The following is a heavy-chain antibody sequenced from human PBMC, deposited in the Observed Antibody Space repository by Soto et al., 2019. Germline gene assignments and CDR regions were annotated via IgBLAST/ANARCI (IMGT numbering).Heavy chain of an antibody. CDR3: VKDESINWYSGHFRH. D-gene: IGHD1-26*01. CDR2: INWNSGSI. Sequence: PVGSLRLSCAASGFTFDDYAMRWVRQVPGKGLEWVSGINWNSGSIGYADSVKGRFAISRDNAKNSLHLQMNSLRAEDTAFYYCVKDESINWYSGHFRHWGQGTLVTVSS. J-gene: IGHJ1*01. CDR1: GFTFDDYA. V-gene: IGHV3-9*01.